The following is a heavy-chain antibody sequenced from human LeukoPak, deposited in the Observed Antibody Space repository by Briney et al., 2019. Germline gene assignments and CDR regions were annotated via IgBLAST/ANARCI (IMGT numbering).Heavy chain of an antibody. CDR3: ARDDFWSGYSFDY. CDR1: GGSFSGYY. CDR2: INHSGST. J-gene: IGHJ4*02. Sequence: SETLSLTCAVYGGSFSGYYWSWIRQPPGKGLEWIGEINHSGSTNYNPSLKSRVTISVDTSKNQFSLKLSSVTAADTAVYYCARDDFWSGYSFDYWGRGTLVTVSS. V-gene: IGHV4-34*01. D-gene: IGHD3-3*01.